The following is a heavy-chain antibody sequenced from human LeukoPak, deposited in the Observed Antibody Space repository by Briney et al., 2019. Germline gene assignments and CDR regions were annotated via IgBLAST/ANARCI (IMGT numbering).Heavy chain of an antibody. D-gene: IGHD1-26*01. CDR3: ARSGRGGAFDI. V-gene: IGHV3-74*01. J-gene: IGHJ3*02. CDR1: GFTFNTYW. CDR2: IYSEGSRT. Sequence: GGSLRLSCAASGFTFNTYWMHWVRQGPGKGLVWVSRIYSEGSRTTYADSVRGRFTISGDNAKNTLYLQMNSLRAEDTAMYYCARSGRGGAFDIWGQGTMVTVSS.